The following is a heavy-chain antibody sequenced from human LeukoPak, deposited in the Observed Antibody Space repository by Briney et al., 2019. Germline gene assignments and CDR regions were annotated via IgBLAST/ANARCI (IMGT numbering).Heavy chain of an antibody. J-gene: IGHJ6*03. CDR1: GGTFSSYA. Sequence: SVKVSCKASGGTFSSYAISWVRQAPGQGLEWMGGIIPISGTANYAQKFQGRVTITADESTSTAYMELSSLRSEDTAVYYCARVEGYYYYMDVWGKGTTVIVSS. D-gene: IGHD5-24*01. CDR2: IIPISGTA. CDR3: ARVEGYYYYMDV. V-gene: IGHV1-69*13.